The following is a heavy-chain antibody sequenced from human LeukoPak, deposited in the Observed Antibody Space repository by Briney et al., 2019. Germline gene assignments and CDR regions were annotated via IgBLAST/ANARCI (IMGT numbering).Heavy chain of an antibody. J-gene: IGHJ4*02. CDR1: GFTFSSYA. D-gene: IGHD3-3*01. CDR2: ISYDGSNK. V-gene: IGHV3-30-3*01. Sequence: GGSLRLSCAASGFTFSSYAMHWVRQAPGKGLEWVAVISYDGSNKYYADSVKGRFTISRDNSKNTLYLQMNSLRAEDTAVYYCAGDIGFWSGYYTIRGDYWGQGTLVTVSS. CDR3: AGDIGFWSGYYTIRGDY.